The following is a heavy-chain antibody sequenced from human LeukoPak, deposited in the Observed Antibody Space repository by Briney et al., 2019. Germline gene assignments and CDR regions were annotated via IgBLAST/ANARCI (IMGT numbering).Heavy chain of an antibody. V-gene: IGHV4-34*01. CDR1: GGSFSGYY. D-gene: IGHD6-13*01. J-gene: IGHJ5*02. CDR2: INHSGST. CDR3: ATHLPGIAAAGKIDP. Sequence: SETLSLTCAVYGGSFSGYYWSWIRQPPGKGLEWIGEINHSGSTNYNPSLKSRVTISVDTSKNQFSLKLSSVTAADTAVYYCATHLPGIAAAGKIDPWGQGTLVTVSS.